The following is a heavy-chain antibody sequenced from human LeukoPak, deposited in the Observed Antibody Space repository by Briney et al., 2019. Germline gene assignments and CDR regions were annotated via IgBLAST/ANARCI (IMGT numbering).Heavy chain of an antibody. D-gene: IGHD6-13*01. Sequence: PGGSLRLSCAASGFTVSSNYMSWVRQAPGKGLEWVSVIYSGGSTYYADSVKGRFTISRDNSKNTLYLQMNSLRAEDTAVYYCARGGIAAASHGGFDYWGQGTLVTVSS. CDR2: IYSGGST. CDR1: GFTVSSNY. V-gene: IGHV3-66*01. CDR3: ARGGIAAASHGGFDY. J-gene: IGHJ4*02.